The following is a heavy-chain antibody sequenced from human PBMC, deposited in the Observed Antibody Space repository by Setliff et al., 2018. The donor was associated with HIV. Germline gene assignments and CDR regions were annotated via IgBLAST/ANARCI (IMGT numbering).Heavy chain of an antibody. CDR2: IYHSGGT. V-gene: IGHV4-34*01. CDR3: ATDTSISWFYH. Sequence: PSETLSLTCAVYGASFSGYYWSWIRQPPGKGLEWIGTIYHSGGTYYNPSLKSRVTISVDTSNNQFSLRMNSVTAADTAVYYCATDTSISWFYHWGQGTLVTVSS. J-gene: IGHJ5*01. D-gene: IGHD1-1*01. CDR1: GASFSGYY.